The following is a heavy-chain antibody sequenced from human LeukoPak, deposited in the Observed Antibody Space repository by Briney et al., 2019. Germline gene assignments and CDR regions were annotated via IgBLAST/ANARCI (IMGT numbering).Heavy chain of an antibody. CDR3: ARFSGSSGYLDAFDI. J-gene: IGHJ3*02. V-gene: IGHV3-21*01. D-gene: IGHD3-22*01. Sequence: PGGSLRLSCAASGFTFSSYSMNWVRQAPGKGLEWVSSISSSSSYIYYADSVKGRFTISRDNAKNSLYLQMNSLRAEDTAVYYCARFSGSSGYLDAFDIWGQGTMVTVSS. CDR2: ISSSSSYI. CDR1: GFTFSSYS.